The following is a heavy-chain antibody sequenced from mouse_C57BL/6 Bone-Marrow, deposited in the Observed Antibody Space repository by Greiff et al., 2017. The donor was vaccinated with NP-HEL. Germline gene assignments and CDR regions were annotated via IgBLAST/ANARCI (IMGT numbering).Heavy chain of an antibody. CDR1: GYAFSSSW. CDR2: IYPGDGDT. CDR3: ARHYYGSSLFAY. Sequence: QVQLQQSGPELVKPGASVKISCKASGYAFSSSWMNWVKQRPGKGLEWIGRIYPGDGDTNYNGKFKGKATLTADKSSSTAYMQLSSLTSEDSAVYFCARHYYGSSLFAYWGQGTLVTVSA. V-gene: IGHV1-82*01. J-gene: IGHJ3*01. D-gene: IGHD1-1*01.